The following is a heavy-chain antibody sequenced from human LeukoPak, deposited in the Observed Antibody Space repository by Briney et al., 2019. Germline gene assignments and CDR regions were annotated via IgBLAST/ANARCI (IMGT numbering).Heavy chain of an antibody. Sequence: PGGSLRLSCAASGFTFSSYGMHWVRQAPGKGLEWVAVIWYDRSNKYYADSVKGRFTISRDNSKNTLYLQMNSLRAEDTAEYYCAKDSGYCSGGSCYPLYFQHWGQGTLVTVSS. CDR3: AKDSGYCSGGSCYPLYFQH. V-gene: IGHV3-33*06. J-gene: IGHJ1*01. D-gene: IGHD2-15*01. CDR2: IWYDRSNK. CDR1: GFTFSSYG.